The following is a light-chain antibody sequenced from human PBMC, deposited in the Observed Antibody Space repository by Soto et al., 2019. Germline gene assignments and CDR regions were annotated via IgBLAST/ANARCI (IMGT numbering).Light chain of an antibody. CDR3: QSFDNSLSGFYV. Sequence: QSVLTQTPSVSGAPGQRVTISCTGTNSNIGAGYDVHWYQHLPGRAPKLLIFGNTNRPSGVPDRFSGSKSGTSASLAITGLLPEDEADYYCQSFDNSLSGFYVFGSGTKLTVL. V-gene: IGLV1-40*01. CDR1: NSNIGAGYD. J-gene: IGLJ1*01. CDR2: GNT.